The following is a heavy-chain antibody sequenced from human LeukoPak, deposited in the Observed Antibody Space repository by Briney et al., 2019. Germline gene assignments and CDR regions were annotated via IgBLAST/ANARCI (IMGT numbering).Heavy chain of an antibody. CDR1: GHSFSTYW. V-gene: IGHV5-51*01. CDR3: ARQDTAMALLAY. CDR2: IYPGDSDT. Sequence: GESLKISCKGSGHSFSTYWIGWVRQMPGKGLEWMGIIYPGDSDTRYSPSFQGQVTISADKSISTAYLQWSSLEASDTAMCYCARQDTAMALLAYWGQGTLVTVSS. D-gene: IGHD5-18*01. J-gene: IGHJ4*02.